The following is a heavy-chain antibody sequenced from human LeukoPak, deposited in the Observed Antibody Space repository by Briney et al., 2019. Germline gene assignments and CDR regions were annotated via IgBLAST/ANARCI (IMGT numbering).Heavy chain of an antibody. J-gene: IGHJ5*02. CDR1: GYTFTSYD. CDR2: MNPNSGYT. V-gene: IGHV1-8*03. Sequence: ASVKVSCKASGYTFTSYDINWVRQATGQGLEWMGWMNPNSGYTGYAQKFQGRVAITRNTSISTAYMELSSLRSEDTAVYYCARGLAVVVPAAIHWFDPWGQGTLVTVSS. D-gene: IGHD2-2*01. CDR3: ARGLAVVVPAAIHWFDP.